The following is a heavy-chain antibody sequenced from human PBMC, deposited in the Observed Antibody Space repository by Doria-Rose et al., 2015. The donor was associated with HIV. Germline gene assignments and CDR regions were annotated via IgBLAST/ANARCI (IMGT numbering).Heavy chain of an antibody. D-gene: IGHD6-13*01. J-gene: IGHJ4*02. CDR1: GVSLSSPGMG. CDR2: IFSDDER. V-gene: IGHV2-26*01. CDR3: ARIKSSRWYHKYYFDF. Sequence: QVTLKESGPVLVKPTETLTLTCTVSGVSLSSPGMGVSWIRQPPGKALEWPANIFSDDERSYKTSLMSRLIISRGTSKSQVVLTMTDMDPVDTATYYCARIKSSRWYHKYYFDFWGQGTLVIVSA.